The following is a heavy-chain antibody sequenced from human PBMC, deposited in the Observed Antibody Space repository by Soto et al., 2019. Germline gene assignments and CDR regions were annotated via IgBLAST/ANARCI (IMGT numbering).Heavy chain of an antibody. V-gene: IGHV3-23*01. CDR2: ISGSSGST. CDR1: GFTFSTCS. J-gene: IGHJ4*02. CDR3: AKDYAQLGYCSSTSCPGGY. D-gene: IGHD2-2*01. Sequence: GGSLRLSCEASGFTFSTCSMNWVRQAPGKGLEWVSAISGSSGSTYYADSVKGRFTISRDNSKNTLYLQMNSLRAEDTAVYYCAKDYAQLGYCSSTSCPGGYWGQGTRVTVSS.